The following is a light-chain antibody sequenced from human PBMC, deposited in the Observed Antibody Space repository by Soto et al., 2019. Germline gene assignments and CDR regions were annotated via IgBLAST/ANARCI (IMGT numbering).Light chain of an antibody. J-gene: IGKJ2*01. V-gene: IGKV3-15*01. Sequence: EIVLTQSPATLSVSPGERATLSCRASQSVGRNLAWYQQKPGQAPRVLIYNASTRATGIPATFSGSGSGTEFTLTTSRLQSEDFAVYYCLQYNNWPPRYTFGQGTKLEIK. CDR2: NAS. CDR1: QSVGRN. CDR3: LQYNNWPPRYT.